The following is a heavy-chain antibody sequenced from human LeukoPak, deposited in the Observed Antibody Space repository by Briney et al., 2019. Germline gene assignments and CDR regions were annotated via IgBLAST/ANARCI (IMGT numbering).Heavy chain of an antibody. Sequence: ASVKVSCKASGYTFTGYYMHWVRQAPGLGLEWMGWINPNSGGTNYAQKFQGRVTMTRDTSISTAYMELSRLRSDDTAVYYCARDHGIVGATDYWGQGTLVTVSS. V-gene: IGHV1-2*02. J-gene: IGHJ4*02. CDR2: INPNSGGT. CDR1: GYTFTGYY. CDR3: ARDHGIVGATDY. D-gene: IGHD1-26*01.